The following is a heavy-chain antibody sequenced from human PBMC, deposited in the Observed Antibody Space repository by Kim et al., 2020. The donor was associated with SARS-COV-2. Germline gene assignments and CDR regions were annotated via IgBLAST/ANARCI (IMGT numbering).Heavy chain of an antibody. V-gene: IGHV3-7*03. Sequence: GGSLRLSCAASGFTFSSYWMSWVRQAPGKGLEWVATIKQDGSEKYYVDSVKGRFTISRDNAKNSLYLQMNSLRAEDTAVYYCARVSSGATNYYYYYGMDVWGQGTTVTVSS. CDR1: GFTFSSYW. CDR2: IKQDGSEK. J-gene: IGHJ6*02. D-gene: IGHD3-10*01. CDR3: ARVSSGATNYYYYYGMDV.